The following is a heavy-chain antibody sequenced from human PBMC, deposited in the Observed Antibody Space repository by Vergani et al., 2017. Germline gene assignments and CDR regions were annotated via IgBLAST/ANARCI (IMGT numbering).Heavy chain of an antibody. CDR2: IYYSGST. V-gene: IGHV4-59*01. D-gene: IGHD7-27*01. CDR3: ASSGDKLGEREFDY. J-gene: IGHJ4*02. Sequence: QVQLQESGPGLVKPSETLSLTCTVSGGSISSYYWSWIRQPPGKGLEWIGYIYYSGSTNYNPSLKSRVTISVDTSKNQFSLKLSSVTAADTAVYYCASSGDKLGEREFDYGGQGTLVTVSS. CDR1: GGSISSYY.